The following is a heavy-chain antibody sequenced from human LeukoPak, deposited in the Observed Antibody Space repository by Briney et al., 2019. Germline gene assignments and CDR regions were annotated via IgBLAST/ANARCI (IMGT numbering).Heavy chain of an antibody. CDR1: GDSVSSNSAA. D-gene: IGHD6-19*01. Sequence: SQTLSLTCAISGDSVSSNSAAWNWIRQSPSRGLEWLGRTYYRSKWYNDYAVSVKSRITINPDTSKSQFSLQLNSVTPEDTAVYYCAREAGSRNKSPNYFDYWGQGTLVTVSS. V-gene: IGHV6-1*01. J-gene: IGHJ4*02. CDR3: AREAGSRNKSPNYFDY. CDR2: TYYRSKWYN.